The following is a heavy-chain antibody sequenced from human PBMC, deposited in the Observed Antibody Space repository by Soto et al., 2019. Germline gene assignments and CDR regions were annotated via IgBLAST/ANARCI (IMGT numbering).Heavy chain of an antibody. J-gene: IGHJ4*02. CDR3: ARVFGIVATIGL. V-gene: IGHV4-34*01. D-gene: IGHD5-12*01. Sequence: RCRCWPYLRQNPGKGLEWIGEINHSGSTNYNPSLKSRVTISVDTSKNQFSLKLSSVTAADTAVYYCARVFGIVATIGLWGQGTLVIGSS. CDR2: INHSGST. CDR1: RCRC.